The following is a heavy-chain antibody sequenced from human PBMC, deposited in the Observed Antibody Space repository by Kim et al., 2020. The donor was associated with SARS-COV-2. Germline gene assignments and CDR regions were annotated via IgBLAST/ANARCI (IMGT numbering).Heavy chain of an antibody. D-gene: IGHD1-1*01. V-gene: IGHV3-21*01. CDR3: ARDWSGYYGMDV. J-gene: IGHJ6*02. Sequence: YYADSVSGRFTISRDNAKNSLYLQMNSLRAEDTAVYYCARDWSGYYGMDVWGQGTTVTVSS.